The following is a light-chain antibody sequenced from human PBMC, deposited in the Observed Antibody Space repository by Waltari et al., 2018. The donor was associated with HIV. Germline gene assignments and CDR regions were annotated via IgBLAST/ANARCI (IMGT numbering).Light chain of an antibody. CDR3: QSYDSSLSGWV. CDR2: GNR. Sequence: QSVLTQPPSVPGAPGQRVTISCTGSSYKIGAGTDVHWYQPLPGTAPKPLIYGNRNRPSGVPDRFSGSKSGTSASLAITGLQAEDEADYYCQSYDSSLSGWVFGGGTKLTVL. V-gene: IGLV1-40*01. J-gene: IGLJ3*02. CDR1: SYKIGAGTD.